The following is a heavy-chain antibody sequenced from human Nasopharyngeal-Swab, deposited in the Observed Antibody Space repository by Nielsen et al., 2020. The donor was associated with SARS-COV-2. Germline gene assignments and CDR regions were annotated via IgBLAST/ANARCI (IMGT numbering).Heavy chain of an antibody. Sequence: WVRQAPGQGLEWMGIINPSGGSTSYAQKFQGRVTMTRDTSTGTVYMELSNLRSEDTAVYYCARGRDCTNGVCYAGGTDAFDIWGQGTMVTVSS. V-gene: IGHV1-46*01. CDR3: ARGRDCTNGVCYAGGTDAFDI. D-gene: IGHD2-8*01. CDR2: INPSGGST. J-gene: IGHJ3*02.